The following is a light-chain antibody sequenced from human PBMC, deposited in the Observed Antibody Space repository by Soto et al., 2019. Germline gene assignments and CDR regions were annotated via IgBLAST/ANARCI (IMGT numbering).Light chain of an antibody. Sequence: DIQMTQSPSTLSASVGDRVTITCRASQSINNWLAWYQQKPGKVPQLLIYKASSLQSGVPSRFSGSGSETEFTLTINGLQPDDSATYYCQQYHIYSAFGQGTKVEIK. CDR3: QQYHIYSA. CDR2: KAS. CDR1: QSINNW. V-gene: IGKV1-5*03. J-gene: IGKJ1*01.